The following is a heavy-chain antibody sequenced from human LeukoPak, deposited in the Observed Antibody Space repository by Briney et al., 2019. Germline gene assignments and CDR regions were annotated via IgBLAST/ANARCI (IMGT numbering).Heavy chain of an antibody. D-gene: IGHD3-3*01. Sequence: ASVKVSCKASGYTFTSYDINWVRQATGQGLEWMGWMNPNSGNTGYAQKFQGRVTMTRNTSISTAYMELSSLRSEDTAVYYCARQERNVLRFLEWLFFDYWGQGTLVTVSS. J-gene: IGHJ4*02. CDR1: GYTFTSYD. CDR2: MNPNSGNT. CDR3: ARQERNVLRFLEWLFFDY. V-gene: IGHV1-8*01.